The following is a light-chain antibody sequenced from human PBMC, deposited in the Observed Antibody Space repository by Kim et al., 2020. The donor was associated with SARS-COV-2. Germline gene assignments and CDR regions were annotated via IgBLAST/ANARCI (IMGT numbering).Light chain of an antibody. CDR2: EVS. CDR1: SSDVGAYNY. J-gene: IGLJ2*01. CDR3: SSYGGSHNFV. Sequence: GQSVTISCTRTSSDVGAYNYVSWCRQHPGKAPKLIIYEVSKRPSGVPDRFSGSKSGNTASLTVSGLQAEDEADYHCSSYGGSHNFVFGGGTQLTVL. V-gene: IGLV2-8*01.